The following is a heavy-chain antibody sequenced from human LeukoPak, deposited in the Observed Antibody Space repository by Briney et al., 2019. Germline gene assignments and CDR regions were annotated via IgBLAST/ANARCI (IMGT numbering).Heavy chain of an antibody. CDR2: IIPIFGTA. Sequence: SVKVSCKASGGTFSSYAISWVRQAPGQGLEWMGGIIPIFGTANYAQKFQGRVTITTDESTSTAYMELSSLRSEDTAVYYCARGVRGRLYYYYYYMDVWGKGTTVTVSS. D-gene: IGHD3-10*01. J-gene: IGHJ6*03. CDR3: ARGVRGRLYYYYYYMDV. CDR1: GGTFSSYA. V-gene: IGHV1-69*05.